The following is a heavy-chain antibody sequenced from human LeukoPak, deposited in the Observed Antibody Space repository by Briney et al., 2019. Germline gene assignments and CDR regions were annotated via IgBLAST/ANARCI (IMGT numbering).Heavy chain of an antibody. CDR2: RHYSGST. J-gene: IGHJ4*02. Sequence: SETLSRTCTVAGGSVSSGNYYWSWLRQPPGKGLEWIGYRHYSGSTNYNPSLKSRITISVDTSKDQFSLTLSSVTAADTAVYYCAIDPSGYFNYWGQGTLATVSS. V-gene: IGHV4-61*01. CDR3: AIDPSGYFNY. D-gene: IGHD3-22*01. CDR1: GGSVSSGNYY.